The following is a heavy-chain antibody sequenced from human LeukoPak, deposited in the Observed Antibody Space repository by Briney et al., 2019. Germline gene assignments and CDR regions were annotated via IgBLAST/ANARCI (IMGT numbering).Heavy chain of an antibody. CDR2: ISSSSSYI. J-gene: IGHJ5*02. CDR3: ARHLGARSFGEGFDP. V-gene: IGHV3-21*01. Sequence: GGSLRLSCAASGFTFSSYSMNWVRQAPGKGLEWVSSISSSSSYIYYADSVKGRFTISRDNAKNSLYLQMNSLRAEDTAVYYCARHLGARSFGEGFDPWGQGTLVTVSS. D-gene: IGHD3-3*01. CDR1: GFTFSSYS.